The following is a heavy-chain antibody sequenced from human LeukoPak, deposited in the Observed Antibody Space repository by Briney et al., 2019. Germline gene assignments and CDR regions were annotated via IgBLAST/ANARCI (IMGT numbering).Heavy chain of an antibody. Sequence: GGSLRLSCAASGFTFDDYAMHWVRQAPGKGLEWVSGISWNSGSIGYADSVKGRFTISRDNAKNSLYLQMNSLRAEDTALYYCAKDLGTGGYYGMDVWGQGTTVTVSS. CDR2: ISWNSGSI. CDR1: GFTFDDYA. D-gene: IGHD3-16*01. J-gene: IGHJ6*02. V-gene: IGHV3-9*01. CDR3: AKDLGTGGYYGMDV.